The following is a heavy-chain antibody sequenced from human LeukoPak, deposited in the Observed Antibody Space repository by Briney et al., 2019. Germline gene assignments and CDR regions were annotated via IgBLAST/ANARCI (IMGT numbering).Heavy chain of an antibody. D-gene: IGHD6-13*01. CDR2: ISWKSGNI. J-gene: IGHJ5*02. V-gene: IGHV3-9*01. CDR1: GFTFDDYA. Sequence: GGSLRLSCAASGFTFDDYAMHWVRQAPGKGLEWVSGISWKSGNIVYADSVKGRFTISRDNGKNSLYLQMNSLRAEDTALYYCAKDSRAAAGRGWFDPWGQGTLVTVSS. CDR3: AKDSRAAAGRGWFDP.